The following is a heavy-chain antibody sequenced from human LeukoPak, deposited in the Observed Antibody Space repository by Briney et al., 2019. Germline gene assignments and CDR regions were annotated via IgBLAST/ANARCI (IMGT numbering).Heavy chain of an antibody. Sequence: GGSLRLSCAASGFTFSSYAMHWVRQAPGKGLEWVAVISYDGSNKYYADSVEGRFTISRDNSKNTLYLQMNSLRAEDTAVYYCAREGGSIAAFFDYWGQGTLVTVSS. J-gene: IGHJ4*02. D-gene: IGHD6-6*01. CDR1: GFTFSSYA. CDR3: AREGGSIAAFFDY. V-gene: IGHV3-30-3*01. CDR2: ISYDGSNK.